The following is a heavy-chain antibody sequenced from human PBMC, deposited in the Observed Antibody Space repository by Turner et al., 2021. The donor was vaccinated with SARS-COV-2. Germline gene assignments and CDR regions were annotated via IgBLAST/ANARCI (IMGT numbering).Heavy chain of an antibody. D-gene: IGHD3-22*01. Sequence: EVQLVESGGGLVQPGGSLRIACAATGFTFTNHWIGWVRQAPGGGLEWVAIISQDGSQKNYVDSLRGRCTISRDNAKQSLYLQMNSLRADDTAVYYCARDSGYYRFDFWGQGTLVTVSS. J-gene: IGHJ4*02. CDR1: GFTFTNHW. CDR3: ARDSGYYRFDF. V-gene: IGHV3-7*03. CDR2: ISQDGSQK.